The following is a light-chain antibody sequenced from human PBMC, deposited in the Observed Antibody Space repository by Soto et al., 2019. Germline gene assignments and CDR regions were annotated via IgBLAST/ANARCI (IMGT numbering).Light chain of an antibody. Sequence: VLPQPPSVAAAPGQKITISCSGSISNIGGNSVSWYQQLPGTAHKLLIYDDNKRPSGSPDRFSGSKSGTSATLGITGFQTGDEADYYWGSWDSSLSAYVFGTGTKV. V-gene: IGLV1-51*01. CDR1: ISNIGGNS. CDR2: DDN. J-gene: IGLJ1*01. CDR3: GSWDSSLSAYV.